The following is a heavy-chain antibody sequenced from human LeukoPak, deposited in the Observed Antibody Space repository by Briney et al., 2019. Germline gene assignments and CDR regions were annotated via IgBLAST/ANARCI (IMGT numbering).Heavy chain of an antibody. D-gene: IGHD3-22*01. J-gene: IGHJ4*02. CDR2: IYYSGST. CDR3: ARRGTSYYYDSSAIPPFDY. V-gene: IGHV4-39*01. CDR1: GGSISSSSYY. Sequence: SETLSLTCTVSGGSISSSSYYSGWIRQPPGKGLEWIGSIYYSGSTYYNPSLKSRVTISVDTSKNQFSLKLSSVTAADTAVYYCARRGTSYYYDSSAIPPFDYWGQGTLVTVSS.